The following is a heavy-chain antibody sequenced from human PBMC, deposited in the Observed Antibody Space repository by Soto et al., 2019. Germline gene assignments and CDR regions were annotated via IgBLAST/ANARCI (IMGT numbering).Heavy chain of an antibody. J-gene: IGHJ5*02. CDR3: ARDLTGVTMIPAAFDP. Sequence: QVQLVQSGAEVKKPGASVKVSCKAPGYTFTGYYMHWVRQAPGQGLEWMGWINPNSGGTNYAQKFQGWVTMTRDTSISTAYMELSRLRSDDTAVYYCARDLTGVTMIPAAFDPWGQGTLVTVSS. CDR2: INPNSGGT. D-gene: IGHD3-22*01. CDR1: GYTFTGYY. V-gene: IGHV1-2*04.